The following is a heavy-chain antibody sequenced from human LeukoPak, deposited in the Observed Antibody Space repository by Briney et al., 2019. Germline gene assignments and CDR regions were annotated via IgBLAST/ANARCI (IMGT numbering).Heavy chain of an antibody. Sequence: PGGSLRLSCAASGFTFSSYGMHWVRQAPGKGLGWVAFIRYDGSNKYYADSVKGRFTISRDNSRDTLYLQMISLRAEDTAVYYCAKSAVGATLGDYWGQGTPVTVSS. J-gene: IGHJ4*02. V-gene: IGHV3-30*02. CDR3: AKSAVGATLGDY. CDR1: GFTFSSYG. D-gene: IGHD1-26*01. CDR2: IRYDGSNK.